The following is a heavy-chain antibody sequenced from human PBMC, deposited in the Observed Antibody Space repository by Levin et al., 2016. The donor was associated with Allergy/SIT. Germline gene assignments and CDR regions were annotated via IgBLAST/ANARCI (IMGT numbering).Heavy chain of an antibody. J-gene: IGHJ5*02. D-gene: IGHD5-12*01. Sequence: ESLKISCAASGFTFSSFAMAWVRQAPGMGLEWVSALPGSGPGTYYADSVKGRFTISRDNYKNTLYLQMNSLRTDDTAVYYCAKGRFGNSDYDFDPWGQGILVTVSS. V-gene: IGHV3-23*01. CDR2: LPGSGPGT. CDR1: GFTFSSFA. CDR3: AKGRFGNSDYDFDP.